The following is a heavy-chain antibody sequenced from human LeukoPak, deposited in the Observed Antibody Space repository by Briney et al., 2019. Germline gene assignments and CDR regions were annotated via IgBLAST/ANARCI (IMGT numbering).Heavy chain of an antibody. CDR1: GGSITSYY. V-gene: IGHV4-59*01. J-gene: IGHJ3*02. CDR2: IYYSGST. D-gene: IGHD3-10*01. Sequence: SETLSLTCTVSGGSITSYYWSWIRQSAGKGLEWIGYIYYSGSTNYNPSLKSRVTISVDTSKNQFSLKLSSVTAADTAVYYCAGSGSYEPADAFDIWGQGTMVTVSS. CDR3: AGSGSYEPADAFDI.